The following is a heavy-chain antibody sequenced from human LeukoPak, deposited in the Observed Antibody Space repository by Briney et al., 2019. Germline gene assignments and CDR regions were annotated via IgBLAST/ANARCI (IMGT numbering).Heavy chain of an antibody. J-gene: IGHJ4*02. Sequence: ASVTVSCLASGYTFTNYYIHWVRQAPAQGLEWMGLIDPSGSSTSYAQKLQGRVTLTRDTSTSTVYMQLSSLRSDDTAVYYCSRGSSGSYFNYFNFWGEASLVALCS. V-gene: IGHV1-46*04. CDR1: GYTFTNYY. CDR2: IDPSGSST. D-gene: IGHD1-26*01. CDR3: SRGSSGSYFNYFNF.